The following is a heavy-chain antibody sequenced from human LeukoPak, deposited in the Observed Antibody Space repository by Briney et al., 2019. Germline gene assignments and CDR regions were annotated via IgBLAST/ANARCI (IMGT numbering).Heavy chain of an antibody. V-gene: IGHV4-59*08. CDR2: IYYSGST. CDR1: GGSISSYY. CDR3: ARDKQPGDY. D-gene: IGHD1-1*01. J-gene: IGHJ4*02. Sequence: SETLSLTCTVSGGSISSYYWSWIRQPPGKGLEWIGYIYYSGSTNYNPSLKSRVTISVDTSKNQFSLKLSSVTAADTAVYYCARDKQPGDYWGQGALVTVSS.